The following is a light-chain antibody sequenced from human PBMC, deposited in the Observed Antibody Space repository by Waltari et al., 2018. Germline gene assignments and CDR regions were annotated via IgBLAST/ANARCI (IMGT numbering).Light chain of an antibody. CDR2: GRS. CDR1: QDIGKR. Sequence: DIQMTQSPSPVSASVGDRVTITCQASQDIGKRLAWYQQKPGKAPNLLKYGRSSLQTGVPARFSGSGSGKECTITISSLQPEDVGTYYCQQGKSFPITFGPGTKVEIK. CDR3: QQGKSFPIT. J-gene: IGKJ3*01. V-gene: IGKV1-12*01.